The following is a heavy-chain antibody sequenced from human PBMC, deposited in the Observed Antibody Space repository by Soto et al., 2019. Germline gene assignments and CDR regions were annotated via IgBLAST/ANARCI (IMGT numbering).Heavy chain of an antibody. D-gene: IGHD6-13*01. Sequence: EVPLVESGGGLVQPGGSLRLSCVDSGFTFSSYWMSWVRQAPVKGLEWVGNIKQDGSEENYVDSVKGRFTITRDNAKNPMYLQMNSLRVEDTAVYYCARIAASGRGWDVWGQGTTVVVSS. CDR1: GFTFSSYW. CDR3: ARIAASGRGWDV. V-gene: IGHV3-7*01. CDR2: IKQDGSEE. J-gene: IGHJ6*02.